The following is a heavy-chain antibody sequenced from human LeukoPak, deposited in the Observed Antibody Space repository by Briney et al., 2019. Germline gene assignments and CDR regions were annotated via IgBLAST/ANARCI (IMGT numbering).Heavy chain of an antibody. CDR2: IYYSGRT. V-gene: IGHV4-31*03. J-gene: IGHJ6*02. D-gene: IGHD3-16*02. Sequence: PSETLSLTCTVSGGSISGGGYYCSWISQHPGKGLEWIGSIYYSGRTYYNPSLKSRVTISVDTSKNQFSLKLSSVTAADTAVYYCAWSLGELSASPYYYGMDVWGQGTTVTVSS. CDR3: AWSLGELSASPYYYGMDV. CDR1: GGSISGGGYY.